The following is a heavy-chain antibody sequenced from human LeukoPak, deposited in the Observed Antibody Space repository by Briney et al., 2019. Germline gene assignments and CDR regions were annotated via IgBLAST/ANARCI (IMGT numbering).Heavy chain of an antibody. D-gene: IGHD3-3*01. CDR1: GFTFSSYA. CDR2: ISYDGSNK. Sequence: GRSLRLSCAASGFTFSSYAMHWVRQAPGKGLEWVAVISYDGSNKYYADSVKGRFTISRDNSKNTLYLQMNSLRAEDTAVYYCARDPLRPDYYYMDVWGKGTTVTVSS. V-gene: IGHV3-30*04. J-gene: IGHJ6*03. CDR3: ARDPLRPDYYYMDV.